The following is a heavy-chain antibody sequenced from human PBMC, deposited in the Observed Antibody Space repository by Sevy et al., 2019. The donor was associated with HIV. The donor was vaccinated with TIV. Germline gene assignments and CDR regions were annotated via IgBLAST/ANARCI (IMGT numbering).Heavy chain of an antibody. V-gene: IGHV4-30-4*01. CDR1: GGSISSGDYY. Sequence: SETLSLTCTVSGGSISSGDYYWSWIRQPPGKGLEWIGYIYYSGRTYYNPSLKSRVTISVDTSKNQFSLKLSSVTAADTAVYYCASDYTAMVNNVGAFDIWGQGTMVTVSS. D-gene: IGHD5-18*01. CDR2: IYYSGRT. J-gene: IGHJ3*02. CDR3: ASDYTAMVNNVGAFDI.